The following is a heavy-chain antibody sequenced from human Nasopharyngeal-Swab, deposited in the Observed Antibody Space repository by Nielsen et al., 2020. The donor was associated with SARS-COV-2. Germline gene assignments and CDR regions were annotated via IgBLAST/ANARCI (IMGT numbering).Heavy chain of an antibody. J-gene: IGHJ6*02. V-gene: IGHV1-24*01. Sequence: ASVQVSCKVSGYTLTDLSMHWVRQAPGKGLEWMGGFDPEDGETIYAQKFQGRVTMTEDTSTDTAYMELSSLRSEDTAVYYCATQSGGRDYYYGMDVWGQGTTVTVSS. CDR1: GYTLTDLS. CDR2: FDPEDGET. D-gene: IGHD3-10*01. CDR3: ATQSGGRDYYYGMDV.